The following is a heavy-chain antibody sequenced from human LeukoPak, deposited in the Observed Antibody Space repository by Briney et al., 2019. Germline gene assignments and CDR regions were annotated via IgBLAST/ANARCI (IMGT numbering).Heavy chain of an antibody. CDR3: AKERMGIWGGFDC. CDR2: VSNDGSRA. J-gene: IGHJ4*02. Sequence: GGSLRLSCAASGFTFSSYGMHWVRQAPGKGLEWLAIVSNDGSRAYYADSVKGRFTISRDNSKNTVFLQMNSLRPEDTAVFYCAKERMGIWGGFDCWGQGTLVTVSS. D-gene: IGHD3-16*01. CDR1: GFTFSSYG. V-gene: IGHV3-30*18.